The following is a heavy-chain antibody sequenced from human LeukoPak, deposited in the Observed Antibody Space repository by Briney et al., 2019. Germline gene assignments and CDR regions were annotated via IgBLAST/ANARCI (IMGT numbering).Heavy chain of an antibody. CDR3: ARGRTIFGVPDAFDI. CDR2: VSRGGDTT. CDR1: GFTFSTYA. D-gene: IGHD3-3*01. V-gene: IGHV3-23*01. Sequence: GGSLRLSCAASGFTFSTYAMNWVRQAPGKGLEWVSGVSRGGDTTDFADSVKGRFTISRDNSKNTLYLQMNSLRAEDTAVYYCARGRTIFGVPDAFDIWGQGTMVTVSS. J-gene: IGHJ3*02.